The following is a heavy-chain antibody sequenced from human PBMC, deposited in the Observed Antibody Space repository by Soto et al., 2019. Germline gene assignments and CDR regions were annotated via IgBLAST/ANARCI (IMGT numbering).Heavy chain of an antibody. J-gene: IGHJ4*02. D-gene: IGHD1-26*01. V-gene: IGHV3-73*01. Sequence: GGSLRLSCAASGLIFSEAWINWVRQAPGKGLEWVGRIRSKSKTYATAYAAPVKGRFTISRDDSKNMAYLQMNSLKTEDTAVYYCYVWELRDPGPDGWGQGTLVTVS. CDR3: YVWELRDPGPDG. CDR2: IRSKSKTYAT. CDR1: GLIFSEAW.